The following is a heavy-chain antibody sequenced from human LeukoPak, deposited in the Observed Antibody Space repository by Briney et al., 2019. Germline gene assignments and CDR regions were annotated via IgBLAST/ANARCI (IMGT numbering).Heavy chain of an antibody. CDR3: AKGRGSSNSASNY. D-gene: IGHD1-26*01. V-gene: IGHV3-23*01. CDR2: ISGSGGFT. Sequence: GGSLRLSCAASGFTFSTYAMSWVRQAPGKGLEWVSSISGSGGFTYYADSVKGRFTISRDDSKNTLHLQMNGLRAEDTAVYYCAKGRGSSNSASNYWGQGTPVTVSS. J-gene: IGHJ4*02. CDR1: GFTFSTYA.